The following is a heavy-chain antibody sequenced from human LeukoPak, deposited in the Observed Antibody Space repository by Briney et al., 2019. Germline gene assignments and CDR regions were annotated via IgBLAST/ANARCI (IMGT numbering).Heavy chain of an antibody. CDR2: ISSSSSYI. D-gene: IGHD3-9*01. CDR3: ARDRLRYFDWLLSPDY. J-gene: IGHJ4*02. Sequence: GGSLRLSCAASGFTFSSYSMNWVRQAPGKGLEWVSSISSSSSYIYYADSVKGRFTISRDNAKNSLYLQMNSLRAEDTAVYYCARDRLRYFDWLLSPDYWGQGTLVTVSS. CDR1: GFTFSSYS. V-gene: IGHV3-21*01.